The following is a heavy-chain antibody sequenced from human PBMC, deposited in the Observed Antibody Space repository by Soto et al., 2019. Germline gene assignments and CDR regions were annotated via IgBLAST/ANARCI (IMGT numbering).Heavy chain of an antibody. CDR3: ARDTETLGPRANDALDI. Sequence: QAQLVQSGAEMKKPGASVKVSCKATGYTFSAYTMNWVRQAPGQSLEWRGWINAGSGNRKYSQNFQGRVSITRDTSASTVYMELTGLTSEDTAVYYCARDTETLGPRANDALDIWGQGTMVTVSS. J-gene: IGHJ3*02. CDR1: GYTFSAYT. CDR2: INAGSGNR. V-gene: IGHV1-3*01. D-gene: IGHD3-3*02.